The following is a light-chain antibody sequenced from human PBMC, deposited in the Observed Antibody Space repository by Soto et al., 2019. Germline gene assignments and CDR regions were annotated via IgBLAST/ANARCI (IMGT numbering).Light chain of an antibody. V-gene: IGKV2-28*01. CDR2: LAS. CDR1: QSLLHSDGNKY. CDR3: MQALQPQST. J-gene: IGKJ2*01. Sequence: DIVMTQSPFSLPVTPGEPASISCKSSQSLLHSDGNKYLDWYLQKPGRSPQLLIYLASSRASGVPARFSGSGSLTDLKRNISRVVAEDVGLYYCMQALQPQSTFGLGTQLEIK.